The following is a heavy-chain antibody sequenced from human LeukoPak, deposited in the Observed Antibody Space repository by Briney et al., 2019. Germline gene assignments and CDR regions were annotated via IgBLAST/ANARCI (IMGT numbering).Heavy chain of an antibody. V-gene: IGHV3-7*01. CDR2: IKKDGSEK. D-gene: IGHD3-22*01. Sequence: GGSLRLSCAASGFTFSSHWMSWVRQAPGKGLEWVANIKKDGSEKYYVDAVKGRFTISRDNAKNSLYLQMNSLRAEDTAVYYCARARYDSSGYYPILDYWGQGTLVTVSS. CDR1: GFTFSSHW. CDR3: ARARYDSSGYYPILDY. J-gene: IGHJ4*02.